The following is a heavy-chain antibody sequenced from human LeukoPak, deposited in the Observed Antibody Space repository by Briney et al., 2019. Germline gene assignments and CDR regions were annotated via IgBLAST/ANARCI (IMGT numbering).Heavy chain of an antibody. CDR3: VAAAALYNRFDP. D-gene: IGHD6-13*01. J-gene: IGHJ5*02. CDR1: GGSISSYY. Sequence: SETLSLTCTVSGGSISSYYWSWIRQPPGKGLEWIGYIYYSGSTNYNPSLKSRVTVSVDTSKNQFSLKLSSVTAADTAVYYCVAAAALYNRFDPWGQGTLVTVSS. CDR2: IYYSGST. V-gene: IGHV4-59*01.